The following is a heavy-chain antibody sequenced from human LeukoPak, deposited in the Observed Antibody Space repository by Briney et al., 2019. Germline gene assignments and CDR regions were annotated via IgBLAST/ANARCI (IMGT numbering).Heavy chain of an antibody. D-gene: IGHD3-22*01. Sequence: GGSLRLSRAVSGITLSNYGMSWVRQAPGKGLEWVAGISGSGGSTNYADSVKGRFTISRDNPKNTLYLQMNSLTVEDTAAYFCAKRGVVIRVILVGFHKEAYYFDSWGQGALVTVSS. CDR2: ISGSGGST. CDR3: AKRGVVIRVILVGFHKEAYYFDS. J-gene: IGHJ4*02. V-gene: IGHV3-23*01. CDR1: GITLSNYG.